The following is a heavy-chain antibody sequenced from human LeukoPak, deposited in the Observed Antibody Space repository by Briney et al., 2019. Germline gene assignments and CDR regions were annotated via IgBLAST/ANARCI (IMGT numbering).Heavy chain of an antibody. CDR1: GYTFTGYY. CDR3: ARDLPSCSSTSCYTEADYYYGMDV. V-gene: IGHV1-2*02. J-gene: IGHJ6*02. CDR2: INPDSGGT. D-gene: IGHD2-2*02. Sequence: ASVKVSCKASGYTFTGYYMHWVRQDPGQGLEWMGWINPDSGGTNYAQKFQGRVTMTRDTSISTAYMELSRLRSDDTAVYYCARDLPSCSSTSCYTEADYYYGMDVWGQGTTVTVSS.